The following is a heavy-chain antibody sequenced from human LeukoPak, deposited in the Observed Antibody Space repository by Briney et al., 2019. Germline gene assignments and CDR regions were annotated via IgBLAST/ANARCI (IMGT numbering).Heavy chain of an antibody. J-gene: IGHJ5*02. CDR1: GFSFSSYA. D-gene: IGHD3-9*01. CDR3: ARDSGYDILTGYYHDNWFDP. CDR2: ISGSGVNT. V-gene: IGHV3-23*01. Sequence: GGSLRLSCAASGFSFSSYAMSWVRQAQGKGLEWVSSISGSGVNTLYAVSVRGRFTISRDNAKNSLYLQMNSLRAEDTAVYYCARDSGYDILTGYYHDNWFDPWGQGTLVTVSS.